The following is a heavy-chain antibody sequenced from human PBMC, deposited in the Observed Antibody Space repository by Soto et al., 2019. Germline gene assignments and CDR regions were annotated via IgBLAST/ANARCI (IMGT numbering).Heavy chain of an antibody. Sequence: QVQLQESGPGLVKPSQTLSLTCTVSGGSISSGGYYWSWIRQHPGKGLEWIGYIYYSGSTYYNPFLKSRVTISVDTSKNQFSLKLSSVTAADTAVYYCARAGGITMVRGIQFDYWGQGTLVTVSS. CDR1: GGSISSGGYY. CDR3: ARAGGITMVRGIQFDY. J-gene: IGHJ4*02. CDR2: IYYSGST. V-gene: IGHV4-31*03. D-gene: IGHD3-10*01.